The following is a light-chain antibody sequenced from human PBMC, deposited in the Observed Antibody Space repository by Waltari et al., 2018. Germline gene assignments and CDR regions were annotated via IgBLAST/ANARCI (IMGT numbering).Light chain of an antibody. V-gene: IGLV2-14*03. CDR2: DVS. CDR1: SRHVGGYDS. J-gene: IGLJ2*01. CDR3: NSYTSSSTLV. Sequence: QSALTQPASVSGSPGHSLTIPCTGASRHVGGYDSVSWYQQHPGKAPKLMIYDVSNRPSGVSNRFSGSKSGNTASLTISGLQAEYEADYYCNSYTSSSTLVFGGGTKLTVL.